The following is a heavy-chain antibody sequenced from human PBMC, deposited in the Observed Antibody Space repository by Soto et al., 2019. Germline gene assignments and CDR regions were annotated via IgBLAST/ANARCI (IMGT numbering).Heavy chain of an antibody. CDR1: GFTVSSNY. V-gene: IGHV3-53*01. D-gene: IGHD6-6*01. CDR3: GYSSSSGAGYYYGMDV. J-gene: IGHJ6*02. Sequence: GESLKISCAASGFTVSSNYMSWVRQAPGKGLEWVSVIYSGGSTYYADSVKGRFTISRDNSKNTLYLQMNSLRAEDTAVYYCGYSSSSGAGYYYGMDVWGQGTTVTVSS. CDR2: IYSGGST.